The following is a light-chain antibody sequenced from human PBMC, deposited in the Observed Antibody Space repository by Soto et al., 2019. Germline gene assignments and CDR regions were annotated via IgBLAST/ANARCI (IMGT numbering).Light chain of an antibody. CDR1: QSISSW. J-gene: IGKJ1*01. V-gene: IGKV1-5*03. CDR2: KAS. CDR3: QQYNSYPWT. Sequence: DIQVTQSPSTLSASVGDRVTITCRASQSISSWLAWYQQKPGQAPKLLIYKASSLASGVPSRFSGSGSGTDFTLTISSLQPEDFATYYCQQYNSYPWTFGQGTKVDIK.